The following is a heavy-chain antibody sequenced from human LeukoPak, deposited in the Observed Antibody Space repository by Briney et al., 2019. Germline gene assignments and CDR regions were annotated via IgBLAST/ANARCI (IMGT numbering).Heavy chain of an antibody. Sequence: GGSLRLSCAASGFTFSSYSMNWVRQAPGKGLEWVAVISYDGSNKYYADSVKGRFTISRDNSKNTLYLQMNSLRAEDTAVYYCAALPRITMVRGAGGAFDIWGQGTMVTVSS. J-gene: IGHJ3*02. D-gene: IGHD3-10*01. V-gene: IGHV3-30*03. CDR2: ISYDGSNK. CDR3: AALPRITMVRGAGGAFDI. CDR1: GFTFSSYS.